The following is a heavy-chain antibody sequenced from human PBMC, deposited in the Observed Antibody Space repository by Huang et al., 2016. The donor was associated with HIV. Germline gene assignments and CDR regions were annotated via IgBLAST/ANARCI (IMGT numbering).Heavy chain of an antibody. J-gene: IGHJ4*02. V-gene: IGHV1-69*13. CDR3: ARDRGGWGTYRFTGNDY. D-gene: IGHD3-16*02. Sequence: QVQLVQSGPEVKKPGSSVKVSCKASGEALSENAFNWVRQAPRHGVEWMGWIIHSFGTAKDAQKFEGRRTITADESTNTGYMELGRLEFEDTAVYYCARDRGGWGTYRFTGNDYWGQGTLVTVSS. CDR2: IIHSFGTA. CDR1: GEALSENA.